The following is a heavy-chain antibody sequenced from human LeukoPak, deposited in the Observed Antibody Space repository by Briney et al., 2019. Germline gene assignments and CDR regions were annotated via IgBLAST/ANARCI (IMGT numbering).Heavy chain of an antibody. CDR1: GYTFTSYG. D-gene: IGHD2-21*02. V-gene: IGHV1-18*01. J-gene: IGHJ4*02. CDR3: ARDLELVVVTASTFDY. Sequence: ASVKVSCKASGYTFTSYGISWVRQAPGQGLEWMGWISAYNGNTNYAQKLQGRVTMTTDTSTSTAYMELRSLRSDDTAVYYCARDLELVVVTASTFDYWGQGTLVTVSS. CDR2: ISAYNGNT.